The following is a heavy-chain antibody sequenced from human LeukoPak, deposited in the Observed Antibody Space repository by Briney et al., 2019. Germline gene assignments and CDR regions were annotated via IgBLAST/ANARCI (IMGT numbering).Heavy chain of an antibody. CDR1: GYTFTSYY. D-gene: IGHD3-3*01. V-gene: IGHV1-46*01. J-gene: IGHJ6*03. Sequence: ASVKVSCKASGYTFTSYYMHWVRQAPGQGLEWMGLINPSGGSTSYAQKFQGRVTMTRDTSTSTVYMELSSLRSEDTAVYYCARNTIFGVPSYYYYYYMDVWGKGTTVTVSS. CDR2: INPSGGST. CDR3: ARNTIFGVPSYYYYYYMDV.